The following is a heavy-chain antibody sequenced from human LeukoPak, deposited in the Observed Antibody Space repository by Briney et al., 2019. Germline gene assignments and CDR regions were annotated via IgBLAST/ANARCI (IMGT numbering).Heavy chain of an antibody. V-gene: IGHV4-39*01. J-gene: IGHJ5*02. D-gene: IGHD2-8*02. CDR2: IYYSGST. CDR1: GGSISSSSYY. Sequence: SETLSLTCTVSGGSISSSSYYWGWIRQPPGKGLEWIGRIYYSGSTYYNPSLKSRVTISVDTSKNQFSLKLSSVTAADTAVYYCARHYWAIDNWFDPWGQGTLVTVSS. CDR3: ARHYWAIDNWFDP.